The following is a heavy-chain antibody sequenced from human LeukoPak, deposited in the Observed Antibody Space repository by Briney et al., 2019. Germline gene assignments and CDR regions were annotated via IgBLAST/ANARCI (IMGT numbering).Heavy chain of an antibody. D-gene: IGHD5-18*01. CDR3: ARGGYSYGYYYYYYMDV. Sequence: SETLSLTCTVSGGSISSYYWSWIRQPPGKGLEWIGYIYYSGSTNYNPSLKSRVTISVDTSKNQFSLKLSSVTAADTAVYYCARGGYSYGYYYYYYMDVWGKGTTVTVSS. CDR1: GGSISSYY. J-gene: IGHJ6*03. V-gene: IGHV4-59*01. CDR2: IYYSGST.